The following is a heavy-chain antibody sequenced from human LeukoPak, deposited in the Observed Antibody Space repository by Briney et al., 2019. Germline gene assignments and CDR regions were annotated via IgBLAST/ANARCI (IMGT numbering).Heavy chain of an antibody. V-gene: IGHV3-21*01. CDR2: ISSSSSYI. Sequence: GGSLRLSCAASGFTFSSYSMNWVRQAPGKGLEWVSSISSSSSYIYYADSVKGRFTISRGNAKNSLYLQMNSLRAEDTAVYYCASPSSSWSYYFDYWGQGTLVTVSS. CDR3: ASPSSSWSYYFDY. D-gene: IGHD6-13*01. CDR1: GFTFSSYS. J-gene: IGHJ4*02.